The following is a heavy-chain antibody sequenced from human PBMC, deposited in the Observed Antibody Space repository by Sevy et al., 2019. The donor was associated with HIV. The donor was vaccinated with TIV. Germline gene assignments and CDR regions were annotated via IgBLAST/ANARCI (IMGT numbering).Heavy chain of an antibody. CDR1: GYTFTDNY. Sequence: ASVKVSCVASGYTFTDNYIHWVRQAPGQGLDWMGLINPSGGFTTYAHKFQGRFSMTGDTSTTTVHMELTNLRADDTAIYYCARTSACGGDCYVFDKWGQGTLVTVSS. J-gene: IGHJ5*02. CDR2: INPSGGFT. CDR3: ARTSACGGDCYVFDK. D-gene: IGHD2-21*02. V-gene: IGHV1-46*01.